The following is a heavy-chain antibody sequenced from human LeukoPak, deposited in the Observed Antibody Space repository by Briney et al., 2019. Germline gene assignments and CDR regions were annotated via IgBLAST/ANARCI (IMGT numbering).Heavy chain of an antibody. CDR1: GGSISSGDYY. D-gene: IGHD5-12*01. CDR3: ARERGWLRYYFDY. Sequence: SETLSLTCTVSGGSISSGDYYWRWIRQPPGKGLEWIGYIYYSGSTYYNPSLKSRVTISVDTSKNQFSLKLSSVTAADTAVYYCARERGWLRYYFDYWGQGTLVTVSS. J-gene: IGHJ4*02. V-gene: IGHV4-30-4*01. CDR2: IYYSGST.